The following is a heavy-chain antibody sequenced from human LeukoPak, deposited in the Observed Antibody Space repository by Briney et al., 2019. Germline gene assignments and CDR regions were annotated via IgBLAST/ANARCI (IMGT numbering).Heavy chain of an antibody. Sequence: AASVKVSCKASGGTFSSYAISWVRQAPGQGLEWMGGIIPIFGTANYAQKFQGRVTITTDESTSTAYMELSSLRSEDTAVYYCARELVYDYVWGSYRTQLDYWGQGTLVTVSS. CDR2: IIPIFGTA. V-gene: IGHV1-69*05. J-gene: IGHJ4*02. CDR3: ARELVYDYVWGSYRTQLDY. D-gene: IGHD3-16*02. CDR1: GGTFSSYA.